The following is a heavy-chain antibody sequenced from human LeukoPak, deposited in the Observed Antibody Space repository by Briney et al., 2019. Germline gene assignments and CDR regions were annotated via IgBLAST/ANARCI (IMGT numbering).Heavy chain of an antibody. CDR3: ARGGYYYDSSGYQHDAFDI. J-gene: IGHJ3*02. V-gene: IGHV1-2*02. D-gene: IGHD3-22*01. Sequence: ASVKVSCKASGYTFTGYYMHWVRQAPGQGLEWTGWINPNSGGTNYAQKFQGRVTMTRDTSISTAYMELSRLRSDDTAVYYCARGGYYYDSSGYQHDAFDIWGQGTMVTVSS. CDR2: INPNSGGT. CDR1: GYTFTGYY.